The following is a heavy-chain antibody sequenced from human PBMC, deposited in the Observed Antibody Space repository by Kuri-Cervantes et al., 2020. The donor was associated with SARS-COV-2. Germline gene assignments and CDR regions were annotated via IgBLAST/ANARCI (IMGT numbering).Heavy chain of an antibody. D-gene: IGHD1-26*01. CDR1: GFIFTSSG. J-gene: IGHJ4*02. CDR3: ARDRWDAMLDY. Sequence: APVKVSCKASGFIFTSSGISWVRQAPGQGLEWMGWISAYNLKTIYAQKVQDRVTMTVDTNTDAAFMEVRSLRSDDTAVYYCARDRWDAMLDYWGQGTLVTVSS. CDR2: ISAYNLKT. V-gene: IGHV1-18*04.